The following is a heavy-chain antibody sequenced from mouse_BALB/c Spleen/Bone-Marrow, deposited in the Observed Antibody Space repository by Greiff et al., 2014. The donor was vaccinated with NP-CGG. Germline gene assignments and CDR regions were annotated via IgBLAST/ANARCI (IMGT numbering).Heavy chain of an antibody. D-gene: IGHD1-1*01. V-gene: IGHV14-3*02. CDR1: GFNIKDTY. J-gene: IGHJ3*01. CDR3: AMYYYGNSLFAY. Sequence: EVQLQQSGAELVEPGASVKLSCTASGFNIKDTYMHWVKQRPEQGLEWIGRIDPANGNTKYDPKFQGKATITADTSSNTAYLQLSSLTSEDTAVYYCAMYYYGNSLFAYWGQRALV. CDR2: IDPANGNT.